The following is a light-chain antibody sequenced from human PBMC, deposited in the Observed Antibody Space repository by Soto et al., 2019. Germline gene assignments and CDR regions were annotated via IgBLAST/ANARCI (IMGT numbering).Light chain of an antibody. V-gene: IGKV4-1*01. Sequence: DIVMTQSPDSLAVSLGERATINCKSSQRALYSSNNKNYLAWYQQKPGQPHKLLIYWASTRESGVPDRCSGSGSGTDVTLTISCLQAGDVAVYCCQLYYSTPRTFGGGTKVEIK. CDR2: WAS. CDR3: QLYYSTPRT. J-gene: IGKJ4*01. CDR1: QRALYSSNNKNY.